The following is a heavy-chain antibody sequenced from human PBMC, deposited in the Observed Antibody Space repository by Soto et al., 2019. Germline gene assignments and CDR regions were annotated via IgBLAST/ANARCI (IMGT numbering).Heavy chain of an antibody. CDR1: GFTFGDYW. CDR3: ATAGVDY. V-gene: IGHV3-74*03. D-gene: IGHD3-10*01. Sequence: AGGSLRLSCAASGFTFGDYWMHWVRQPPGKGPEWVSRMTGDGRTTQYADSVKGRFTASRDNAKSTLYLQMNSLRAEDTAMYYCATAGVDYWGPGTLVTVSS. CDR2: MTGDGRTT. J-gene: IGHJ4*02.